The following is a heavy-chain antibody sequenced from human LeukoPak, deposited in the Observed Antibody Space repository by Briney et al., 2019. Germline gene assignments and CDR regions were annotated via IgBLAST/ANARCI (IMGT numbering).Heavy chain of an antibody. J-gene: IGHJ4*02. V-gene: IGHV3-48*04. CDR3: TRVPVWFGELLPFDY. D-gene: IGHD3-10*01. CDR2: ISSSSGTI. Sequence: GGSLRLSCVASGFTFSSYNMNWVRQAPGRGLERVSYISSSSGTIYYADSVKGRFTISRDNAKNSLYLQMNSLRAEDTAVYYCTRVPVWFGELLPFDYWGQGTLVTVSS. CDR1: GFTFSSYN.